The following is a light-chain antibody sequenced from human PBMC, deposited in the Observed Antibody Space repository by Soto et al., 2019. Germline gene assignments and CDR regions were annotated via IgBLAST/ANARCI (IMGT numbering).Light chain of an antibody. CDR1: QNVARSN. J-gene: IGKJ2*03. Sequence: EIVLTQSPDTLTLSPGERATLSCRATQNVARSNLAWYQHRPGQAPRLLISGASTRAADTPDRFSGSGSGAQFTLTISRLEPDDFAVYYCPQYGSSPPYSLGQGTRLEI. CDR3: PQYGSSPPYS. CDR2: GAS. V-gene: IGKV3-20*01.